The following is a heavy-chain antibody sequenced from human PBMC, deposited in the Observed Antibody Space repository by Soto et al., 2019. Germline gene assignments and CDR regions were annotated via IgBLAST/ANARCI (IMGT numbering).Heavy chain of an antibody. V-gene: IGHV3-21*01. Sequence: EVQMEESGGGLVKPGGSLRLSCVASGFTFGSHSMYWVRQAPGKGLEWVSSISGGSDYIFYADSVKGRFTISRDNAMNSLYLQMNSLGAEDTAVYYCGRAGIVVVGAASRPLDHWVQGTLVTVSS. D-gene: IGHD2-15*01. CDR3: GRAGIVVVGAASRPLDH. J-gene: IGHJ4*02. CDR2: ISGGSDYI. CDR1: GFTFGSHS.